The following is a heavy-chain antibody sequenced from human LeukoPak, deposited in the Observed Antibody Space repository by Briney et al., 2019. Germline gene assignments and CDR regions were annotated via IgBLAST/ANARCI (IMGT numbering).Heavy chain of an antibody. J-gene: IGHJ4*02. CDR3: ARVTSIAAAAPPDY. Sequence: ASVKVSCKASGYTFTSYGISWVRQAPGRGLEWMVWISAYNGNTNYAQKLQGRVTMTTDTSTSTAYMELRSLRSDDTAVYYCARVTSIAAAAPPDYWGQGTLVTVSS. CDR1: GYTFTSYG. V-gene: IGHV1-18*01. D-gene: IGHD6-13*01. CDR2: ISAYNGNT.